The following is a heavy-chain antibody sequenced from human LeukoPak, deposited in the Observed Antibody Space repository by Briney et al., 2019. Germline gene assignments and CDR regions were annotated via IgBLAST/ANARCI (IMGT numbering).Heavy chain of an antibody. CDR2: ISTSSRYI. J-gene: IGHJ5*02. V-gene: IGHV3-21*06. CDR3: ARADCSGSTCYLRHSWFDP. CDR1: GFTLSTFD. D-gene: IGHD2-2*01. Sequence: GSLRLSCAASGFTLSTFDMNWVRQAPGKGLELVSAISTSSRYIYYRDSVKGRFTISRDDAKNSLYMQMNSLTVQDTAVYYCARADCSGSTCYLRHSWFDPWGQGTLVTVSS.